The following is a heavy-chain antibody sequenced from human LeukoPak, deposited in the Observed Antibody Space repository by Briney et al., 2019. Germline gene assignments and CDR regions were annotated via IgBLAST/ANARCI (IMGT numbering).Heavy chain of an antibody. V-gene: IGHV3-48*02. CDR2: ISGSSSII. CDR1: GFTFSSYN. J-gene: IGHJ4*02. CDR3: ARDLYYGSGTVDY. Sequence: GGSLRLSCAASGFTFSSYNMNWVRQAPGKGLEWVSYISGSSSIIYYADSVKGRFTISRDNAKNSLYLQMNSLRDEDTAVYYCARDLYYGSGTVDYWGQGTLVTVSS. D-gene: IGHD3-10*01.